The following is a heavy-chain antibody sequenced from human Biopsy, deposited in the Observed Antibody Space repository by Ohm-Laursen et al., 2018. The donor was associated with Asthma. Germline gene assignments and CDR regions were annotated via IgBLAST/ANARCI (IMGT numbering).Heavy chain of an antibody. CDR3: ASQSSGSDFWSGYYYFDY. CDR2: ISYDGSNK. V-gene: IGHV3-30*03. D-gene: IGHD3-3*01. Sequence: YLRLSCAASGFTFSSYGMHWVRQAPGKGLEWVAVISYDGSNKYYADSVKGRFTISRDNSKNTLYLQMNSLRAEDTAVYYCASQSSGSDFWSGYYYFDYWGQGTLVTVSS. J-gene: IGHJ4*02. CDR1: GFTFSSYG.